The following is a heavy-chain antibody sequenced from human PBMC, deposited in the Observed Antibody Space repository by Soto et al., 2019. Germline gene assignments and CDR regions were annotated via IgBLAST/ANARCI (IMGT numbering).Heavy chain of an antibody. D-gene: IGHD5-12*01. CDR1: GFTFSSYA. J-gene: IGHJ4*02. CDR3: AKDGQDIVATILDY. Sequence: GGSLSLSCAASGFTFSSYAMSWVRQAPGKGLEWVSAISGSGGSTYYAASVKGRFTISRDNSKNTLYLQMNSLRAEDTAVYYCAKDGQDIVATILDYWGQGTLVTVSS. V-gene: IGHV3-23*01. CDR2: ISGSGGST.